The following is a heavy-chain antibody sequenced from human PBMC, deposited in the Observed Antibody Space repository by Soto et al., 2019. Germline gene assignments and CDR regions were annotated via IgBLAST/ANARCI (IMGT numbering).Heavy chain of an antibody. D-gene: IGHD6-19*01. Sequence: PSETLSLTCAVYGGSFSAYYWSWIRQPPGKGLEWIGEITPTGSTNYNLSLKRRVTISLDTSQNQFSLMLSSATAADTAVYYCARGRQTWLVDAFDIWGQGSMVTVSS. CDR3: ARGRQTWLVDAFDI. CDR1: GGSFSAYY. V-gene: IGHV4-34*01. CDR2: ITPTGST. J-gene: IGHJ3*02.